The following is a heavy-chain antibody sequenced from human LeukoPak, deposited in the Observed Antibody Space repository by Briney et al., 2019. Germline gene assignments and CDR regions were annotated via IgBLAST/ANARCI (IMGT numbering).Heavy chain of an antibody. CDR1: GGSISSGSYY. Sequence: NPSQTLSLTCTVSGGSISSGSYYWSWIRQPAGKGLEWIGRIYTSGSTNYNPSLESRVTISVDTSKNQFSLKLSSVTAADTAVYYCARDSYYDFWSGYQDAFDIWGQGTMVTVSS. CDR2: IYTSGST. V-gene: IGHV4-61*02. CDR3: ARDSYYDFWSGYQDAFDI. J-gene: IGHJ3*02. D-gene: IGHD3-3*01.